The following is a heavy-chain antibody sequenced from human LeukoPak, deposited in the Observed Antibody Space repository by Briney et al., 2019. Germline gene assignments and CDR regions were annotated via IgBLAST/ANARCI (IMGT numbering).Heavy chain of an antibody. CDR2: IYYSGST. D-gene: IGHD6-13*01. J-gene: IGHJ6*03. V-gene: IGHV4-59*01. CDR1: GGSISSYY. CDR3: ARGDGSSWYGYYYYYYMDV. Sequence: SETLSLTCTVSGGSISSYYWSWIRQPPGNGLEWLGYIYYSGSTNYNPSLKSRVTISVDTSKNQFSLKLSSVTAADTAVYYCARGDGSSWYGYYYYYYMDVWGKGTTVTISS.